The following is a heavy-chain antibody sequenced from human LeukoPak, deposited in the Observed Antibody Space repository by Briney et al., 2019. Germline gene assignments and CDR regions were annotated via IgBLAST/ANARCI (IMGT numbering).Heavy chain of an antibody. CDR1: GFTFSSYS. CDR2: TKRDGSEK. Sequence: PGGSLRLSCAASGFTFSSYSMNWVRQTPGKGLEWVANTKRDGSEKYYVDSVKGRFTISRDNAKNSLYLQMNSLRAEDTAVYYCVRGMFDTGSWGQGTLVTVSS. CDR3: VRGMFDTGS. D-gene: IGHD3-10*02. V-gene: IGHV3-7*01. J-gene: IGHJ5*02.